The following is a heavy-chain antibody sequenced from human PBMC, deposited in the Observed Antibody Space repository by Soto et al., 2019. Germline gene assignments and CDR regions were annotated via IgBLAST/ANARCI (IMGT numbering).Heavy chain of an antibody. CDR2: MNPNSGNT. CDR3: AFVPRGYYYYYMDV. V-gene: IGHV1-8*01. Sequence: ASVKVSCKASGYTFTSYDINWVRQATGQGFEWMGWMNPNSGNTGYAQKFQGRVTMTRNTSISTAYMELSSLRSEDTAVYYCAFVPRGYYYYYMDVWGKGTTVTVSS. J-gene: IGHJ6*03. D-gene: IGHD3-10*01. CDR1: GYTFTSYD.